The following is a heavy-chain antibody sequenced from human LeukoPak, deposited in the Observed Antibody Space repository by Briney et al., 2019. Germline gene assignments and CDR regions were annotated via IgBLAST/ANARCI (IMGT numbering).Heavy chain of an antibody. Sequence: GSGSGIYYADSMKSRFTISRDNSKNTLYLQINSLRAEDTAVYYCAKWGDYDVLTGYYVSDYWGQGTLVTVSS. D-gene: IGHD3-9*01. CDR2: GSGSGI. CDR3: AKWGDYDVLTGYYVSDY. J-gene: IGHJ4*02. V-gene: IGHV3-23*01.